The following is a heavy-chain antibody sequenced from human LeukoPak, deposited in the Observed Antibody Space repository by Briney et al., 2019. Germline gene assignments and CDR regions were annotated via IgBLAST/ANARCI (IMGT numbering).Heavy chain of an antibody. Sequence: GGTLRLSCAASGFTFTDYYMSWIRQAPGKGLEWVSYISSSSSYTNYADSVKGRFTISRDNAKNSLYLQMNSLRAEDTGVYYCARDLGAGYDSSGYYLYWGQGTLVTVSS. CDR1: GFTFTDYY. J-gene: IGHJ4*02. D-gene: IGHD3-22*01. CDR3: ARDLGAGYDSSGYYLY. V-gene: IGHV3-11*05. CDR2: ISSSSSYT.